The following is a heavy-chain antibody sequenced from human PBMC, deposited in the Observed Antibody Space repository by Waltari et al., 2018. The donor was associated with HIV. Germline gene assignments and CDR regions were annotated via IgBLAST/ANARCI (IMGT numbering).Heavy chain of an antibody. CDR3: AKDRREQWLVDSLGMIDSLGIDY. Sequence: EVRLLESGGHLVQPGGSLRLSCAASGFPFNSHAMTWVRQAPGQGLEWVSTLSGSGHSTYYADSVKGRFTISRDNSKNTLYLQMNSLRAEDTAVYYCAKDRREQWLVDSLGMIDSLGIDYWGQGTLVTVSS. J-gene: IGHJ4*02. CDR2: LSGSGHST. CDR1: GFPFNSHA. D-gene: IGHD6-19*01. V-gene: IGHV3-23*01.